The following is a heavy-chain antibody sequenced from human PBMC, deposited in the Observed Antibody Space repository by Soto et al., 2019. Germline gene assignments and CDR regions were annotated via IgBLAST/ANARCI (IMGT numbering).Heavy chain of an antibody. D-gene: IGHD5-12*01. V-gene: IGHV1-69*12. CDR3: AVGSVDIVPTGMKPFDP. Sequence: QVQLVQSGAEVKKPGSSVKVSCKASGGTFSNYAISWVRQAPGQGLEWMGGIIPIFGTAKYAQKFQGRVTITADESTSTAYMELSSLRSEDTAIYYCAVGSVDIVPTGMKPFDPWGQGTLVTVSS. CDR2: IIPIFGTA. J-gene: IGHJ5*02. CDR1: GGTFSNYA.